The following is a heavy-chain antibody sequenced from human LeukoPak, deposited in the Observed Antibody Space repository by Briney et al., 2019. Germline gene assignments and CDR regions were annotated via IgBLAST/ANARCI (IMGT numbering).Heavy chain of an antibody. V-gene: IGHV4-34*01. J-gene: IGHJ4*02. CDR1: GGSFSGYY. D-gene: IGHD1-1*01. CDR2: INHSGST. CDR3: ARRRSRYNWNDGGVFDY. Sequence: SETLSLTCAVYGGSFSGYYWSWIRQPPGKGLEWIGEINHSGSTNYNPSLKSRVTISVDTSKNQFSLKLSSVTAADTAVYYCARRRSRYNWNDGGVFDYWGQGTLVTVSS.